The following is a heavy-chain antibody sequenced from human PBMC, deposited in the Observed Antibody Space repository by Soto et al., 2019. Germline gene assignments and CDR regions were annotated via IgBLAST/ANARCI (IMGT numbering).Heavy chain of an antibody. V-gene: IGHV3-21*01. Sequence: GGSLRLSCAASGFTFSSYSMNWVRQAPGKGLEWVSSISGSSDYIYYADSVKGRFTISRDNAKNSLSPQMNSLRAEDTAVYYCARVVYYDSSAYNYWGQGTLVTV. J-gene: IGHJ4*02. CDR1: GFTFSSYS. CDR3: ARVVYYDSSAYNY. CDR2: ISGSSDYI. D-gene: IGHD3-22*01.